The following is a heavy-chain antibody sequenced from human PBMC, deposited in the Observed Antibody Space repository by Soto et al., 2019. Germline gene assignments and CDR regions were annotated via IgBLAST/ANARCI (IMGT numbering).Heavy chain of an antibody. Sequence: QVQLVQSGAEVKKPGSSVKVSCKASGGTFSSYTISWVRQAPGQGLEWMGRIIPILGIANYAQKFQGRVTITADKSTSTAYMELSSLRSEDTAVYYCARDHSIVATILNNRASGLGYWGQGTLVTVSS. V-gene: IGHV1-69*08. J-gene: IGHJ4*02. CDR1: GGTFSSYT. CDR3: ARDHSIVATILNNRASGLGY. CDR2: IIPILGIA. D-gene: IGHD5-12*01.